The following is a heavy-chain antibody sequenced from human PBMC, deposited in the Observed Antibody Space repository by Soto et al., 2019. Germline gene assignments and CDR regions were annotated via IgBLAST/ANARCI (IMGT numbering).Heavy chain of an antibody. J-gene: IGHJ6*02. V-gene: IGHV1-69*01. Sequence: GASVKVSCKASGGTFSSYAISWVRQAAGQGLEWMGGIIPIFGTANYAQKFQGRVTITADESTSTAYMELSSLRSEDTAVYYCASSPMIVVVTRGYYYYGMDVWGQGTTVTVSS. CDR3: ASSPMIVVVTRGYYYYGMDV. D-gene: IGHD3-22*01. CDR1: GGTFSSYA. CDR2: IIPIFGTA.